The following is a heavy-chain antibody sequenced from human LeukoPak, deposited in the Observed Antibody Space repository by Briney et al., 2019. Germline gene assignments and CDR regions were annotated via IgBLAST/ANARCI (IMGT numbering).Heavy chain of an antibody. Sequence: SETLSLTCTVSGGSIRSYYWSWIRQPPGKGLEWIGNIYYNGNTNYNPSLRSRVTISVDTSKNQFSLKVSSVTAADTAVYYCARERPFFDYWGQGTLVTVSS. CDR3: ARERPFFDY. CDR2: IYYNGNT. V-gene: IGHV4-59*01. D-gene: IGHD6-6*01. CDR1: GGSIRSYY. J-gene: IGHJ4*02.